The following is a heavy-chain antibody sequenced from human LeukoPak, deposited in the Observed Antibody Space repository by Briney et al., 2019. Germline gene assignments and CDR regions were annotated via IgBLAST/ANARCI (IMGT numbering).Heavy chain of an antibody. CDR1: GDSISSGSYY. CDR2: IYYSKNT. J-gene: IGHJ3*02. V-gene: IGHV4-39*02. Sequence: SETLSLTCTVSGDSISSGSYYWGWIRQPPGKGLEWIGSIYYSKNTYYNPSLKSRVNISVDTSKNHFSLKLSSVTAADTAVYYCATYYYDSSGYQHDAFDIWGQGTMVTVSS. D-gene: IGHD3-22*01. CDR3: ATYYYDSSGYQHDAFDI.